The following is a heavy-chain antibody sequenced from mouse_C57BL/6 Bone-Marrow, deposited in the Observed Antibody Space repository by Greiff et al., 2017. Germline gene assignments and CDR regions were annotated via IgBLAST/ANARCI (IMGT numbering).Heavy chain of an antibody. J-gene: IGHJ2*01. CDR1: GYTFTEYS. D-gene: IGHD1-1*01. V-gene: IGHV1-62-2*01. CDR3: ARREGSSYVAY. Sequence: QVQLQQPGAELVKPGASVKLSCKASGYTFTEYSMQWVKQRPGQGLEWIGGIYPGSGCIKYNQKFKDKATLTVDKSSSTVYMELSSLTSEDAAVYYCARREGSSYVAYWGQGTPLTVSA. CDR2: IYPGSGCI.